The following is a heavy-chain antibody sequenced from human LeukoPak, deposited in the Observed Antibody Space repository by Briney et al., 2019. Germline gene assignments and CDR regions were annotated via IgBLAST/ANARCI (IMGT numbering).Heavy chain of an antibody. Sequence: ASVKISCKVSGYTFTDYYMHWVQQAPGKGLEWMGLVDPEDGETIYAEKFQGRVTITADTSTDTAYMELSSLRSEDTAVYYCATGYYYYYMDVWGKGTTVTVSS. CDR2: VDPEDGET. CDR3: ATGYYYYYMDV. J-gene: IGHJ6*03. CDR1: GYTFTDYY. V-gene: IGHV1-69-2*01.